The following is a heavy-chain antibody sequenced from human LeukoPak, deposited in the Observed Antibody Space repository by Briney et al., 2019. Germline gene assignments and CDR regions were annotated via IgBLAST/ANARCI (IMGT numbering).Heavy chain of an antibody. J-gene: IGHJ4*02. Sequence: PGGSLRLSCAASGFTFSSYSMNWVRQAPGKGLEWVSSISSSSSYIYYADSVKGRFTISRDNAKNSLYLQMNTLRAEDTAVYYCARGSSGWYGGWGQGTLVTVSS. CDR1: GFTFSSYS. CDR2: ISSSSSYI. D-gene: IGHD6-19*01. CDR3: ARGSSGWYGG. V-gene: IGHV3-21*01.